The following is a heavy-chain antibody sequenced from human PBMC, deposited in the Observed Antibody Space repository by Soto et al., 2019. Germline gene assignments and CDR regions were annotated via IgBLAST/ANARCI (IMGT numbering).Heavy chain of an antibody. CDR3: AKDQHYGGRYFQH. CDR2: ISYDGSNK. J-gene: IGHJ1*01. V-gene: IGHV3-30*18. Sequence: QVQLVESGGGVVQPGRSLRLSCAASGFTFSSYGMHWVRQAPGKGLEWVAVISYDGSNKYYADSVKGRFTISRDNSKNTLYLQMNSLSAEDTAVYYCAKDQHYGGRYFQHWGQGTLVTVSS. CDR1: GFTFSSYG. D-gene: IGHD4-17*01.